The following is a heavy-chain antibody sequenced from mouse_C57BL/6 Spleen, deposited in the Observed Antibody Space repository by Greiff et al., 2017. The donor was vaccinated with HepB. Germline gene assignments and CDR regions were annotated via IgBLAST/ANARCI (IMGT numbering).Heavy chain of an antibody. CDR1: GYAFTNYL. D-gene: IGHD1-1*01. V-gene: IGHV1-54*01. CDR3: AREGGSSFAWFAY. J-gene: IGHJ3*01. Sequence: QVQLQQSGAELVRPGTSVKVSCKASGYAFTNYLIEWVKQRPGQGLEWIGVINPGSGGTNYNEKFKGKATLTADKSSSTAYMQLSSLTSEDSAVYFCAREGGSSFAWFAYWGQGTLVTVSA. CDR2: INPGSGGT.